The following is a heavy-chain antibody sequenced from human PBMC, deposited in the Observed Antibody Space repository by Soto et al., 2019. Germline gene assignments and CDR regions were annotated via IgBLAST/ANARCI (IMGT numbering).Heavy chain of an antibody. V-gene: IGHV4-30-2*01. J-gene: IGHJ4*02. CDR3: AXEERYYDSSGYYYYFDY. CDR2: IYHSGST. CDR1: GGSISSGGYS. Sequence: SSETLSLTCAVSGGSISSGGYSWSWIRQPPGKGLEWIGYIYHSGSTYYNPSLKSRVTISVDRSKNQFSLKLSSVTAADTAVYYCAXEERYYDSSGYYYYFDYWGQGTLVTVSS. D-gene: IGHD3-22*01.